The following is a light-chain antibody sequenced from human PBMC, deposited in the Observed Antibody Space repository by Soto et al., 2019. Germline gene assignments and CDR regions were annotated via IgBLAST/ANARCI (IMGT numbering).Light chain of an antibody. CDR2: EVS. J-gene: IGLJ1*01. CDR1: SSDVGGYNY. Sequence: QSALTQPASVSGSPGQSITISCTGTSSDVGGYNYVSWYQQHPGKAPKLMIYEVSNRPSGVSNRFSGSKSGNTASLTISGLQAEDDSDYYCSSYTSSRIDHVFGTGTKVTVL. V-gene: IGLV2-14*01. CDR3: SSYTSSRIDHV.